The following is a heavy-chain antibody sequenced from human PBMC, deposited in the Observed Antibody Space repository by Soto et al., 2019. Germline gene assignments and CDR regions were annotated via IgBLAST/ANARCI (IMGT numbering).Heavy chain of an antibody. D-gene: IGHD4-17*01. J-gene: IGHJ5*02. CDR1: GYTFTRLS. V-gene: IGHV1-24*01. CDR3: TTVINTVTFDH. Sequence: ASVKVSCKVSGYTFTRLSMHWVRQAPGKGLGWMGGFDPDDGEINYAQKFQGRVTMTEDTATDTAYMELSSLRSEDTAVYYCTTVINTVTFDHWGQGTLVTVSS. CDR2: FDPDDGEI.